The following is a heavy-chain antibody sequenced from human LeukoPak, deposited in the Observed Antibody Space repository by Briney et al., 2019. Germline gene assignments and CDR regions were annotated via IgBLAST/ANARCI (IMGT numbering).Heavy chain of an antibody. CDR1: GGSISSYY. D-gene: IGHD1-7*01. CDR3: ARDAGFYNWNYKEPQYYYGMDV. CDR2: IYTSGST. Sequence: PSETLSLTCTVSGGSISSYYWSWIRQPAGKGLEWIGRIYTSGSTNYNPSLKSRVTMSVDTSKNQFSLKLSSVTAADTAVYYCARDAGFYNWNYKEPQYYYGMDVWGQGTTVTVSS. J-gene: IGHJ6*02. V-gene: IGHV4-4*07.